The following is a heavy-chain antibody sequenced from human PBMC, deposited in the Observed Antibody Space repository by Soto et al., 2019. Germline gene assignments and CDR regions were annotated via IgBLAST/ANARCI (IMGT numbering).Heavy chain of an antibody. CDR2: INSDGSTT. CDR1: GFTFSTYW. D-gene: IGHD5-12*01. CDR3: AGGVATLLA. V-gene: IGHV3-74*01. J-gene: IGHJ5*02. Sequence: EVPLVESGGGLVQPGGSLRLSCAASGFTFSTYWMHWVRQVPGKGLVWVSRINSDGSTTSYADSVKGRFTISRDNAKNTRFLQMNSLRAEDTAVYYCAGGVATLLAWGQGTLVTVSS.